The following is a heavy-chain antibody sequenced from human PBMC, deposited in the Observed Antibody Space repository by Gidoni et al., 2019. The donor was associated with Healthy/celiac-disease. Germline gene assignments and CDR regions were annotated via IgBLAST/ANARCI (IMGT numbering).Heavy chain of an antibody. J-gene: IGHJ6*02. CDR3: ARDHPGSRFGELGMDV. V-gene: IGHV3-53*01. CDR1: GFTVSSNY. CDR2: IYSGGST. D-gene: IGHD3-10*01. Sequence: EVPLVESGGGLIQPGGSLRLSCAASGFTVSSNYVSWVRQAPGKGLEWVSVIYSGGSTYYADSVKGRFTISRDNSKNTLYLQMNSLRAEDTAVYYCARDHPGSRFGELGMDVWGQGTTVTVSS.